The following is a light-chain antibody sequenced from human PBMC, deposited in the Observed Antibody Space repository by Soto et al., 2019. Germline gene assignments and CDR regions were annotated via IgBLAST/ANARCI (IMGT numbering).Light chain of an antibody. CDR2: DNA. Sequence: QSVLTQPHSVSAAPRQKGTISCSGSSSNIGSNSGCWYQQLPGTDPKLVIYDNAQRPSDIHDRFSACKSGTSATLGLTGLQTWDEADYYCGTWDSSLSVVVFVGGTKLTVL. V-gene: IGLV1-51*01. J-gene: IGLJ2*01. CDR3: GTWDSSLSVVV. CDR1: SSNIGSNS.